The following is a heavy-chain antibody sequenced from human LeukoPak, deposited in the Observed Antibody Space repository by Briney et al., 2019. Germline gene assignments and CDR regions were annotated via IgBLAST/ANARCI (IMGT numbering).Heavy chain of an antibody. CDR3: ARGLGYCSGGSCPRRAFDI. J-gene: IGHJ3*02. CDR2: ISSSGSTI. V-gene: IGHV3-11*01. CDR1: GFTFSDYY. Sequence: GGSLRLSCAASGFTFSDYYMSWIRQAPGRGLEWVSFISSSGSTIYYADSMKGRFTISRDNAKNSVYLQMNSLRAEDTAVYYCARGLGYCSGGSCPRRAFDIWGQGTVVTVSS. D-gene: IGHD2-15*01.